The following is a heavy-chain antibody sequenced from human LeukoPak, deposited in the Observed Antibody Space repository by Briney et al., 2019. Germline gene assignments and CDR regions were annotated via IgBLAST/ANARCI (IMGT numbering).Heavy chain of an antibody. Sequence: PSETLSLTCTVSGGSISSSTYYWGWIRQPPGKGLEWIGSIYYGGSTYYNPSLKSRVTISVDTSKKQFSLKLSSVTAADTAVYYCARDGGRLEATFNRGQGTLVTVSS. CDR2: IYYGGST. V-gene: IGHV4-39*07. CDR1: GGSISSSTYY. CDR3: ARDGGRLEATFN. D-gene: IGHD1-26*01. J-gene: IGHJ4*02.